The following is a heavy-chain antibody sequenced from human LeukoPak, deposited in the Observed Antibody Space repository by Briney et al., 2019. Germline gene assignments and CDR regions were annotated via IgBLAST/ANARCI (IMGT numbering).Heavy chain of an antibody. V-gene: IGHV4-34*01. CDR3: ARGLYCSSTSCYTTSHYYYYMDV. CDR1: GRSFSGYY. Sequence: PSETLSLTCAVYGRSFSGYYWSWIRQPPGKGLEWIGEINHSGSTNYNPSLKSRVTISVDTSKNQFSLKLSSVPAADTAVYYCARGLYCSSTSCYTTSHYYYYMDVWGKGTTVTVSS. D-gene: IGHD2-2*02. CDR2: INHSGST. J-gene: IGHJ6*03.